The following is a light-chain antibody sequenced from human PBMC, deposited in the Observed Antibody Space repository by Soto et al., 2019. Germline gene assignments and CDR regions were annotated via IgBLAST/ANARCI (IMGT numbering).Light chain of an antibody. Sequence: SYELTQPPSVSVAPGQTARITCGGTNIGSKSVHWYQQKPGQAPVLVVFDDSDRPSGIPERLSGSNSGNTATLIISRVEAGDEADYYCQVWDSNGDPWVFGGGTKVTVL. CDR2: DDS. J-gene: IGLJ3*02. V-gene: IGLV3-21*02. CDR1: NIGSKS. CDR3: QVWDSNGDPWV.